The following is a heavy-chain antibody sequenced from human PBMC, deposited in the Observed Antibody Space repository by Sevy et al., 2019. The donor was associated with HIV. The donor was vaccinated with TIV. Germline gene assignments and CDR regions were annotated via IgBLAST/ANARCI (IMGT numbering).Heavy chain of an antibody. CDR3: ARGYGDYTYYYYYMDV. CDR2: IIPIFGTA. Sequence: ASVKVSCKASGGTFSSYAISWVRQAPGQGLEWMGGIIPIFGTANYAQKFQGRVTITADKSTSTAYMELSSLRSKDTAVYYCARGYGDYTYYYYYMDVWGKGTTVTVSS. CDR1: GGTFSSYA. V-gene: IGHV1-69*06. J-gene: IGHJ6*03. D-gene: IGHD4-17*01.